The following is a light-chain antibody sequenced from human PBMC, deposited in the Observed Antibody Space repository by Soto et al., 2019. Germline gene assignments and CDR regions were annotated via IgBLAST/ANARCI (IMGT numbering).Light chain of an antibody. CDR3: QQRSNS. CDR1: QSVSRS. J-gene: IGKJ4*01. V-gene: IGKV3-11*01. Sequence: EIVLTQSPATLSLSPGDRAVLSCRASQSVSRSLTWYQHKAGQAPRLLIYDASTRATGIPRRFSGSGSGTDFTLTISSLEPEDFAGYYCQQRSNSFGGGTKVEIK. CDR2: DAS.